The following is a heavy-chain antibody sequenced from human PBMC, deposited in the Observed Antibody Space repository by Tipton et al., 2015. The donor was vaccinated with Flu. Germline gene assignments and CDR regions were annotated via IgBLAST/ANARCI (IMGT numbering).Heavy chain of an antibody. CDR3: ARDFEWFCINGHCSRGLGP. J-gene: IGHJ5*02. CDR2: ISYDGKKM. D-gene: IGHD2-8*01. CDR1: GFTFSQYA. Sequence: SLRLSCVASGFTFSQYAVHWVRQAPGKGLEWVAVISYDGKKMYSADSVKGRFTISRDNSKNTLFLQMNSLRPEDTAVYYYARDFEWFCINGHCSRGLGPWGRGTLVTVSS. V-gene: IGHV3-30*04.